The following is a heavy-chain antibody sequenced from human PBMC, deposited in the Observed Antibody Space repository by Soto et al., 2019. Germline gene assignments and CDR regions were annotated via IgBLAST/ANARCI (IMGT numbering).Heavy chain of an antibody. V-gene: IGHV3-30*03. Sequence: QVQLVESGGGVVQPGRSLRLSCAASGFTFSKYGMHWVRQVPGKGLEWVAVISQDGSHKYYADSVKGRFTISRDNSKNTLYLQMNSLRGDDTAVYSCASQYYSGTFHFESWGQGTLVTVSS. J-gene: IGHJ4*02. D-gene: IGHD4-4*01. CDR2: ISQDGSHK. CDR1: GFTFSKYG. CDR3: ASQYYSGTFHFES.